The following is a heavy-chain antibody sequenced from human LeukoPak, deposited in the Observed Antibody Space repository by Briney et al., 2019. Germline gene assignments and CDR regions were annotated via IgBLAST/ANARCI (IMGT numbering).Heavy chain of an antibody. J-gene: IGHJ5*02. V-gene: IGHV3-30*04. D-gene: IGHD6-13*01. CDR1: GFTFSSYA. CDR2: ISHDGSNK. Sequence: PGRSLRLSCAASGFTFSSYAMHWVRQAPGKGLEWVTFISHDGSNKHYADSVKGRFTISRDNSKSTLFLQMNSLRTEDTAVYYCAKGDKQLVFNRNKGGFDPWGQGTLVTVSS. CDR3: AKGDKQLVFNRNKGGFDP.